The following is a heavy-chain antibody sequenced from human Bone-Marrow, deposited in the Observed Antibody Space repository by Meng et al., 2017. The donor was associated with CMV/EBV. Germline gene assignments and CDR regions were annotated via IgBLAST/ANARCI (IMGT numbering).Heavy chain of an antibody. V-gene: IGHV3-30*02. J-gene: IGHJ4*02. Sequence: GGSLRLSCAASGFTFSNYGMYWVRQAPGKGLEWVTFIRYDGSNKYYADSVKGRFTISRDNSKNTLFLQMNSLRAEDTAVYFCARVPEWCMTCFDYWGQATLVTVSS. CDR1: GFTFSNYG. D-gene: IGHD2-8*01. CDR3: ARVPEWCMTCFDY. CDR2: IRYDGSNK.